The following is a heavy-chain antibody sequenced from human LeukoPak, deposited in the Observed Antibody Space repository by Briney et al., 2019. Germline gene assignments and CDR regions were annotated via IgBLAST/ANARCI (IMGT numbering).Heavy chain of an antibody. V-gene: IGHV3-66*01. CDR3: AREGEYSYGLYY. D-gene: IGHD5-18*01. J-gene: IGHJ4*02. CDR2: IYSGGST. Sequence: PGGSLRLSCAASGFTVSSNYMSWVRQAPGKGLEWVSVIYSGGSTYYADSVKGRFTISRDNSKNTLYLQMNSPRAEDTAVYYCAREGEYSYGLYYWGQGTLVTVSS. CDR1: GFTVSSNY.